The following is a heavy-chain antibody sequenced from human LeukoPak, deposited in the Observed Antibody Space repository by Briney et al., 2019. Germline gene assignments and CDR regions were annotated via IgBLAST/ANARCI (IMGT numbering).Heavy chain of an antibody. CDR1: GFTFSSYA. D-gene: IGHD3-9*01. CDR2: ITGHGHTT. V-gene: IGHV3-23*01. CDR3: AKDLIATGFSTWFDP. J-gene: IGHJ5*02. Sequence: GGSLRLSCAVSGFTFSSYAMTWVRQAPGKGLQWVSAITGHGHTTYYAESVKGRFAISRDNSKSTLFLQMNSLRAEDTAVYYCAKDLIATGFSTWFDPWGQGTLVTVSS.